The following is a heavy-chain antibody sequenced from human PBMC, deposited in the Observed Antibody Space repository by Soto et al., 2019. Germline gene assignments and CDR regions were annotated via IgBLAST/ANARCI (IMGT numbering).Heavy chain of an antibody. CDR1: GFTFSSYA. CDR3: AKVLSGYHPRYAFDI. J-gene: IGHJ3*02. V-gene: IGHV3-23*01. CDR2: ISGSGGST. Sequence: EVPLLEYGGGLVQPGGSLRLSCAASGFTFSSYAMSWVRQAPGKGLGWVSAISGSGGSTYYADSVKGRFTISRDNSKNTLYLQMNSLRAEDTGVYYCAKVLSGYHPRYAFDIWGQGTMVTVSS. D-gene: IGHD3-22*01.